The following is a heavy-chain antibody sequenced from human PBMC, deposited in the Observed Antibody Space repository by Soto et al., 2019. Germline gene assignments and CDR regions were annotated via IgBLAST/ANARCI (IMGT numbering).Heavy chain of an antibody. Sequence: GGSLRLSCAASGFTFSGYGRSWVRQAPGEGLEWVSAISRNGGSTSYADSVKGRFTISRDNSKNTLYLQMDSLRAEDTAVYYCAKGALTGTTADAVDVWGQGTMVTVSS. CDR2: ISRNGGST. V-gene: IGHV3-23*01. CDR1: GFTFSGYG. J-gene: IGHJ3*01. D-gene: IGHD1-7*01. CDR3: AKGALTGTTADAVDV.